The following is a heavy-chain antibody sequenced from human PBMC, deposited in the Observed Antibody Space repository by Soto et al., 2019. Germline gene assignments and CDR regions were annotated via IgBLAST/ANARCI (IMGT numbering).Heavy chain of an antibody. CDR2: ISVDGRDT. V-gene: IGHV3-74*03. Sequence: GGSLRLSCAASGFTLSDYWMHWVRQVPGKGLLWVSRISVDGRDTTYADSVKGRFTISRDNAKNTLYLQMDSLRAEDTAVYYCVSAPEKRPIDYFAHGSLVTVSS. J-gene: IGHJ4*01. CDR3: VSAPEKRPIDY. CDR1: GFTLSDYW.